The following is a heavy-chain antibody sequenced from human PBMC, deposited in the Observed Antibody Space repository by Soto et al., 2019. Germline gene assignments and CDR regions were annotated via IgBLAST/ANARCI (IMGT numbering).Heavy chain of an antibody. Sequence: GGSLRLSCTASGFTFGDYAMSWFRQAPGKGLEWVGFIRSKAYGGTTEYAASVKGRFTISRDDSKSIAYLQMNSLKTEDTAVYYCTRVWDFPDYGDYVPWFDPWGQGTLVTVSS. CDR1: GFTFGDYA. CDR3: TRVWDFPDYGDYVPWFDP. V-gene: IGHV3-49*03. CDR2: IRSKAYGGTT. J-gene: IGHJ5*02. D-gene: IGHD4-17*01.